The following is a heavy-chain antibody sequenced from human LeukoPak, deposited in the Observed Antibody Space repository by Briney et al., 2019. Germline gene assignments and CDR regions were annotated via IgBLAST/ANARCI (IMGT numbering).Heavy chain of an antibody. J-gene: IGHJ4*02. CDR3: ARDGGDYYYDSSGYPATH. Sequence: ASVKVSCKASGYTFTSYDINWVRQATGQGLEWMGWMNPNSGNTGYAQKFQGRVTITRNTSISTAYMELRSLRSDDTAVYYCARDGGDYYYDSSGYPATHWGQGTLVTVSS. D-gene: IGHD3-22*01. CDR2: MNPNSGNT. CDR1: GYTFTSYD. V-gene: IGHV1-8*03.